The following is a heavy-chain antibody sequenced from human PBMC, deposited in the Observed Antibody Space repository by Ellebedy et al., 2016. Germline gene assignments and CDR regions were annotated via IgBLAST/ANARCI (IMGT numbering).Heavy chain of an antibody. Sequence: ASVKVSCXASGYTFTSYGISWVRQAPGQGLEWMGWISGYNGNTNYAQRLQGRVTMTTDTSTSTAYMELRSLRSDDTAVYSCARDYKIYGSGSDVYYYAMDVWGQGTTVTVSS. CDR2: ISGYNGNT. CDR3: ARDYKIYGSGSDVYYYAMDV. V-gene: IGHV1-18*04. CDR1: GYTFTSYG. D-gene: IGHD3-10*01. J-gene: IGHJ6*02.